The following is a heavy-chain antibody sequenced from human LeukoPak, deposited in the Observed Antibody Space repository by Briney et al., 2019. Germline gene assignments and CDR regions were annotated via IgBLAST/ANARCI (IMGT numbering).Heavy chain of an antibody. CDR3: ARANVWFGELSNAFDI. D-gene: IGHD3-10*01. CDR1: GGSFSGYS. V-gene: IGHV4-30-4*07. CDR2: IYYSGST. J-gene: IGHJ3*02. Sequence: SETLSLTCAVYGGSFSGYSWSWIRQPPGKGLEWIGYIYYSGSTYYNPSLKSRVTISVDTSKNQFSLKLSSVTAADTAVYYCARANVWFGELSNAFDIWGQGTMVTVSS.